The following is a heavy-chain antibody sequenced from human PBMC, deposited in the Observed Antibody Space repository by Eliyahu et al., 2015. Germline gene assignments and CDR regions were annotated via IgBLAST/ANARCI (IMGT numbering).Heavy chain of an antibody. CDR2: ISAYNGNT. CDR1: GYTFTSYG. Sequence: QVQLVQSGAEVKKPGAXVKVSCKASGYTFTSYGIXXVPQGPGQGLEWMGWISAYNGNTNYAQKLQGRVTMTTDTSTSTAYMELRSLRSDDTAVYYCARDKRLKYSSSKAFDIWGQGTMVTVSS. D-gene: IGHD6-6*01. V-gene: IGHV1-18*04. CDR3: ARDKRLKYSSSKAFDI. J-gene: IGHJ3*02.